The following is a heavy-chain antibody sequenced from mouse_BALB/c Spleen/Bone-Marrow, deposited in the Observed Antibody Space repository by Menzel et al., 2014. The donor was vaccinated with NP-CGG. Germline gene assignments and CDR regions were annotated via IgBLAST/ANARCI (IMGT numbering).Heavy chain of an antibody. J-gene: IGHJ3*01. V-gene: IGHV3-6*02. Sequence: EVKLRESGPGLVKPSQSLSLTCSVTGYSITSGYYCNWIRQFPGNKLEWMGYISYDGSNNYNPSLKNRISITRDTSKNQFFLKLNSVTTEDTATYYCAQATATWFAYWGQGTLVTVSA. D-gene: IGHD1-2*01. CDR2: ISYDGSN. CDR1: GYSITSGYY. CDR3: AQATATWFAY.